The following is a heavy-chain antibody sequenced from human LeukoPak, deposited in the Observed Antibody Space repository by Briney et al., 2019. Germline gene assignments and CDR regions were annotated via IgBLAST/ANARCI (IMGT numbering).Heavy chain of an antibody. V-gene: IGHV4-39*01. CDR1: GGSISSSSFY. D-gene: IGHD1-14*01. J-gene: IGHJ4*02. CDR2: IYYSGNT. CDR3: ARLNQGNRFDY. Sequence: SETLSLTCTVSGGSISSSSFYWGWIRQPPGKGLEWIGSIYYSGNTYYNPSLKSRVTISVDTSKNQFSLKLSSVTAADTTVYYCARLNQGNRFDYWGQGTLVTVSS.